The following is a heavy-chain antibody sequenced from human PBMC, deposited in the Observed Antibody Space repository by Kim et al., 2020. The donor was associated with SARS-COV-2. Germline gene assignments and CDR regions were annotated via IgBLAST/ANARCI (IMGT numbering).Heavy chain of an antibody. CDR3: ARPAGRDGYNSDYYYGMDV. D-gene: IGHD5-12*01. CDR2: IDPSDSYT. CDR1: GYSFTSYW. J-gene: IGHJ6*02. Sequence: GESLKISCKGSGYSFTSYWISWVRQMPGKGLEWMGRIDPSDSYTNYSPSFQGHVTISADKSISTAYLQWSSLKASDTAMYYCARPAGRDGYNSDYYYGMDVWGQGTTVTVSS. V-gene: IGHV5-10-1*01.